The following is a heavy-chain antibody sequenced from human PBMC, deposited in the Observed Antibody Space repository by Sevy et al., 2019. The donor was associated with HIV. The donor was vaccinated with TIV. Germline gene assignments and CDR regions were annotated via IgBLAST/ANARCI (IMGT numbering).Heavy chain of an antibody. V-gene: IGHV3-15*07. J-gene: IGHJ4*02. CDR1: GFDFPNAC. CDR2: IKSITDGGAA. D-gene: IGHD3-3*02. CDR3: STDDLISY. Sequence: GGSLRLSCTASGFDFPNACMNWIRQVPGKGLEWVGHIKSITDGGAADYAAHVKGRFTISSHDSKNTLYLQMNSLKAEDTAVYYCSTDDLISYWGRGTMVTVSS.